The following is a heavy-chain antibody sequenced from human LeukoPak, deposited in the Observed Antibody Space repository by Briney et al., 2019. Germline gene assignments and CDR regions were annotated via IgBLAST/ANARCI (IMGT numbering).Heavy chain of an antibody. D-gene: IGHD1-26*01. J-gene: IGHJ6*02. CDR1: GFTFSSYG. CDR3: AKAVGGSYSDYYYGMDV. CDR2: ISGSGGST. V-gene: IGHV3-23*01. Sequence: PGGSLRLSCAASGFTFSSYGMHWVRQAPGKGLEWVSAISGSGGSTYYADSVKGRFTISRDNSKNTLYLQMNSLRAEDTAVYYCAKAVGGSYSDYYYGMDVWGQGTTVTVSS.